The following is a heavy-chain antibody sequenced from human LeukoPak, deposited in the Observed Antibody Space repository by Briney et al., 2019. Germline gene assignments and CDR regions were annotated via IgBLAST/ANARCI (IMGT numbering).Heavy chain of an antibody. D-gene: IGHD3-22*01. V-gene: IGHV3-23*01. CDR2: ISGSGFST. CDR3: AKDIEVAITGHYFDL. J-gene: IGHJ2*01. Sequence: GGSLRLSCAASGFTFSDYYMSWIRQAPGQGLEWLSAISGSGFSTHYADSVKGRFTISRDNSKTTLFLQMNSLRAEDTALYYCAKDIEVAITGHYFDLWGRGTLVAVSS. CDR1: GFTFSDYY.